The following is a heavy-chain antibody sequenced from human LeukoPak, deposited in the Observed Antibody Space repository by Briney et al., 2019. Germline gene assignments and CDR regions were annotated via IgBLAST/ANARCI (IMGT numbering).Heavy chain of an antibody. CDR3: ARGYDFWSGLWDY. CDR1: GGSISSYY. CDR2: IYYSGST. J-gene: IGHJ4*02. V-gene: IGHV4-59*01. D-gene: IGHD3-3*01. Sequence: SETLSLTCTVSGGSISSYYWSWIRQPPGKGLEWIGYIYYSGSTNYNPSLKSRVTISVDTSKKQFSLKLSSVTAADTAVYYCARGYDFWSGLWDYWGQGTLVTVSS.